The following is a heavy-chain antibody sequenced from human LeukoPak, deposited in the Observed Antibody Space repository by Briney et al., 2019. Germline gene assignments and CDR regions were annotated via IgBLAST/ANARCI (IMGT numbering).Heavy chain of an antibody. J-gene: IGHJ5*02. Sequence: SQTVSLTCAISGVGGSSISGAWNWIRQSPSRVLGWRGRTDYTSKTYNDYAVSVKSRITINPDTSQNQSSLQLSSGTPEDTAVYYCARDHGSYGLFAWFDPWGQGTLVTVSS. CDR3: ARDHGSYGLFAWFDP. CDR1: GVGGSSISGA. D-gene: IGHD5-18*01. V-gene: IGHV6-1*01. CDR2: TDYTSKTYN.